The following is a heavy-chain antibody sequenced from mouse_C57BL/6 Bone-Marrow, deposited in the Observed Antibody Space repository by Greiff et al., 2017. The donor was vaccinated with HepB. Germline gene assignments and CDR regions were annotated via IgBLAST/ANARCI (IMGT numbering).Heavy chain of an antibody. V-gene: IGHV10-1*01. D-gene: IGHD2-5*01. Sequence: EVKLVESGGGLVQPKGSLKLSCAASGFSFNTYAMNWVRQAPGKGLEWVARIRSKSNNYATYYADSVKARFTISRDDSESMLYLQMNNLKTEDTALYYCERSYYSNSFAYWGQGTLVTVSA. CDR3: ERSYYSNSFAY. CDR1: GFSFNTYA. J-gene: IGHJ3*01. CDR2: IRSKSNNYAT.